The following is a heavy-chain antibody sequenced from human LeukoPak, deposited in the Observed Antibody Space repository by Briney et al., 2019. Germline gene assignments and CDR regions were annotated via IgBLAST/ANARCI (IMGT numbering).Heavy chain of an antibody. CDR3: ARESRSYQWELLSYYYYGMDV. D-gene: IGHD1-26*01. CDR1: GFTFSSYW. J-gene: IGHJ6*02. V-gene: IGHV3-7*01. Sequence: QSGGSLRLSCAASGFTFSSYWMSWVRQAPGKGLEWVANIKQDGSEKYYVDSVKGRFTISRDNSKNTLYLQMNSLRAEDTAVYYCARESRSYQWELLSYYYYGMDVWGQGTTVTVSS. CDR2: IKQDGSEK.